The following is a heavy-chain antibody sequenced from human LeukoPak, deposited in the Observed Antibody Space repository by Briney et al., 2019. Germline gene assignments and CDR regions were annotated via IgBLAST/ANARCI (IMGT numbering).Heavy chain of an antibody. CDR3: ARQITFGGVIAPDAFDI. CDR1: GGSISSGGYS. J-gene: IGHJ3*02. D-gene: IGHD3-16*02. CDR2: IYHSGST. Sequence: SETLSLTCAVSGGSISSGGYSWSWIRQPPGKGLEWIGYIYHSGSTYYNPSLKSRVTISVDRSKNQFSLKLSSVTAADTAVYYCARQITFGGVIAPDAFDIWGQGTMVTVPS. V-gene: IGHV4-30-2*01.